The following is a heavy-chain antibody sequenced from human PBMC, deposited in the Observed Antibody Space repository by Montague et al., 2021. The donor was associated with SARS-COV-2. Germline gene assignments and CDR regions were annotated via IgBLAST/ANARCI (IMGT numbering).Heavy chain of an antibody. Sequence: SETLSLTCTVSGGSTSSYYWSWIRQPLGKGLEWIGCIYYSGSTNYNPSLKSRVTISVDTSKTQFSLKLNSVAAADTAVYYCATYYDILTGYYIDAFDIWGQGTMVTVSS. D-gene: IGHD3-9*01. CDR2: IYYSGST. CDR1: GGSTSSYY. J-gene: IGHJ3*02. CDR3: ATYYDILTGYYIDAFDI. V-gene: IGHV4-59*08.